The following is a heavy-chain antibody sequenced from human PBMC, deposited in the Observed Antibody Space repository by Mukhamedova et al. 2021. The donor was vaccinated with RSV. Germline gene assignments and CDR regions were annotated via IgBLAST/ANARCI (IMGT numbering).Heavy chain of an antibody. V-gene: IGHV4-59*01. D-gene: IGHD5-18*01. J-gene: IGHJ6*03. Sequence: GSTNYNPFLKSRVTISVDTSKNQFSLKLSSVTAADTAVYYCARAGSGYSYGQGAYYYYMDVWGKGTTVTVSS. CDR2: GST. CDR3: ARAGSGYSYGQGAYYYYMDV.